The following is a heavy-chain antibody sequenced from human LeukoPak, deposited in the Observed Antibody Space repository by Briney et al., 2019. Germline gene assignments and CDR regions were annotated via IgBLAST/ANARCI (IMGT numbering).Heavy chain of an antibody. CDR2: INADGGGT. D-gene: IGHD2-2*01. J-gene: IGHJ3*01. V-gene: IGHV1-2*02. CDR1: GYTFTGKY. Sequence: ASVKVSCKASGYTFTGKYMHWVRQAPGQGLEWMGWINADGGGTRYPQKFQGRATMTRDTSITTAYMELYSLTSDDTAVYFCAPDSVVVRNSMNAFDVWGQGTMVTVSS. CDR3: APDSVVVRNSMNAFDV.